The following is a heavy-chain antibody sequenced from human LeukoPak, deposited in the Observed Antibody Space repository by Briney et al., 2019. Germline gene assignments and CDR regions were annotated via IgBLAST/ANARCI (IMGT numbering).Heavy chain of an antibody. CDR2: IIPSGHTT. J-gene: IGHJ4*02. CDR3: AKDDRWLQFCC. CDR1: GFDFNNYN. Sequence: GGSLRLSCAASGFDFNNYNMNWVRQAPGKGLEWVSGIIPSGHTTYYADSVRGRFTISGDNSRNTVYLQMNSLRAEDTAVYYCAKDDRWLQFCCWGQGTLVTVSA. V-gene: IGHV3-23*01. D-gene: IGHD5-24*01.